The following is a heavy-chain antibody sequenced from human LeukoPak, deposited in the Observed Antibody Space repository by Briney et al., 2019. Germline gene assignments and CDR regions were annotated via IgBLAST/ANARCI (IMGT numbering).Heavy chain of an antibody. CDR1: GFTFSSYA. V-gene: IGHV3-64*01. CDR3: TRGLYGSSRNDY. CDR2: ISSNGGST. J-gene: IGHJ4*02. Sequence: GGSLRLSCAASGFTFSSYAMHWVRQAPGKGLEYVSAISSNGGSTYYANSVKGRFTISRDNSKNTLYLQMGSLRAEDMAVYYCTRGLYGSSRNDYWGLGTLVTVSS. D-gene: IGHD2-15*01.